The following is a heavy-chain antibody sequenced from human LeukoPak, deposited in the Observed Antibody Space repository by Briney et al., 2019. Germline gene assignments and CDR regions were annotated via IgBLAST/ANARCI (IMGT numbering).Heavy chain of an antibody. CDR3: AKDVVPAAISNWFDP. J-gene: IGHJ5*02. V-gene: IGHV3-23*01. D-gene: IGHD2-2*01. Sequence: AGGSLRLSCAASGFTFSSYAMSWVRQAPGKGLEWVSAISGSGGSTYYADSVKGRFTISRDNSKNTLYLQMNSLRAEDTAVYYCAKDVVPAAISNWFDPWGQGTLVTVSS. CDR2: ISGSGGST. CDR1: GFTFSSYA.